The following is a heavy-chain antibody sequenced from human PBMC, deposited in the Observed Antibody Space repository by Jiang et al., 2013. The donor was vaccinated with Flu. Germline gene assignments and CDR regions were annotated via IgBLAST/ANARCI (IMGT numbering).Heavy chain of an antibody. V-gene: IGHV1-69*10. CDR3: ARDGDGSGLFDY. Sequence: SSYAISWVRQAPGQGLEWMGGIIPILGIANYAQKFQGRVTITADKSTSTAYMELSSLRSEDTAVYYCARDGDGSGLFDYWGQGTLVTVSS. CDR2: IIPILGIA. CDR1: SSYA. D-gene: IGHD3-10*01. J-gene: IGHJ4*02.